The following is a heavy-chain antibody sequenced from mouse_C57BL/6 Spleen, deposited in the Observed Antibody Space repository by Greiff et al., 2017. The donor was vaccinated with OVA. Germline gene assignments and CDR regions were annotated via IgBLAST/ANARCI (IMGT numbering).Heavy chain of an antibody. V-gene: IGHV5-9*01. CDR3: ASLANWDYFDY. D-gene: IGHD4-1*01. CDR1: GFTFSSYT. J-gene: IGHJ2*01. CDR2: ISGGGGNT. Sequence: VQLKESGGGLVKPGGSLKLSCAASGFTFSSYTMSWVRQTPEKRLEWVATISGGGGNTYYPDSVKGRFTISRDNAKNTLYLQMSSLRSEDTALYYCASLANWDYFDYWGQGTTLTVSS.